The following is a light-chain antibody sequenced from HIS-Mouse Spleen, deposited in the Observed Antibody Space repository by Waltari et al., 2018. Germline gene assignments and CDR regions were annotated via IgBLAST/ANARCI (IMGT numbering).Light chain of an antibody. Sequence: SYELTQPPSVSVSPGQKARITCPGDALPKKSAYWYQQKSGQAPDLVIYEDSKRPSGIPERFSGSSSGTMATLTISGAQVEDEADYYCYSTDSSGNHRVFGGGTKLTVL. J-gene: IGLJ2*01. CDR2: EDS. CDR3: YSTDSSGNHRV. V-gene: IGLV3-10*01. CDR1: ALPKKS.